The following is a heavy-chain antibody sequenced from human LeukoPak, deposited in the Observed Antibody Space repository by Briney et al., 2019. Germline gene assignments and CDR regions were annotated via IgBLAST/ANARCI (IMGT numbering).Heavy chain of an antibody. V-gene: IGHV3-7*05. CDR1: GFTFSNSW. D-gene: IGHD3-10*01. CDR3: VTGGYYFGN. J-gene: IGHJ4*02. Sequence: PGGSLRLSCAASGFTFSNSWMSWVRQAPGKGLEWVANIKQDGSDKYYVDSVKGRFTISRDNAKNSLYLQMNSLRAEDTAVYYCVTGGYYFGNWGQGTLVTVSS. CDR2: IKQDGSDK.